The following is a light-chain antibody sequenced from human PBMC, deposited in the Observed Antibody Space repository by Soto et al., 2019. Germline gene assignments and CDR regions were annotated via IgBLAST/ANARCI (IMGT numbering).Light chain of an antibody. CDR2: AAS. V-gene: IGKV3-15*01. J-gene: IGKJ4*01. CDR1: ESVYSN. Sequence: EIVMTQSPATLSVSLGERATLSCRASESVYSNLAWYQQKPGQAPTLLIFAASTRATGIPARFSGSGSGTEFTLTISSLQSEDFAVYYCQQYAKWPLTFGGGTKVEIK. CDR3: QQYAKWPLT.